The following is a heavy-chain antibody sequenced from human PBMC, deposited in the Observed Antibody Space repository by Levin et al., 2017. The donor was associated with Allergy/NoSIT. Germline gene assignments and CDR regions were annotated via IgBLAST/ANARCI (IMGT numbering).Heavy chain of an antibody. J-gene: IGHJ4*02. Sequence: GGSLRLSCAASGITFSAYSMTWVRQAPGKGLEWVSSISSVGTYIHYADSVKGRFTISRDNAKNSLFLQMNSLGAEDTGVYYCMGSSGYEDFWGQGTLVTVSS. D-gene: IGHD5-12*01. CDR2: ISSVGTYI. CDR1: GITFSAYS. V-gene: IGHV3-21*01. CDR3: MGSSGYEDF.